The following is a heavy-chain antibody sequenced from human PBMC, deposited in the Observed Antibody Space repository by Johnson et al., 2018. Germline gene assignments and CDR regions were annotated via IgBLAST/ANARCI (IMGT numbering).Heavy chain of an antibody. CDR2: TYPGDSDP. CDR1: GYSFPSYW. V-gene: IGHV5-51*03. J-gene: IGHJ6*03. D-gene: IGHD3-10*01. Sequence: VQLVESGAEVKKPGESLKISCKGSGYSFPSYWNGGERKMPGNGLAWMGITYPGDSDPRYSPSFQGPVTISAGKAISTAYLQWSRLKSPDPAMDYWARRGRYYYMDVWGKGTTVTV. CDR3: ARRGRYYYMDV.